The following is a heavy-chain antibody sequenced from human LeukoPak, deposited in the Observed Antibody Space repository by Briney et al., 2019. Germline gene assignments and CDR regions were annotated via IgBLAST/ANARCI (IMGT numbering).Heavy chain of an antibody. V-gene: IGHV3-7*03. CDR3: ARGGSYYPT. CDR2: IKQDGSEK. D-gene: IGHD3-10*01. Sequence: GGSLRLSCAASGFTLSTYWMSWVRQAPGKGLEWVANIKQDGSEKYYVDSVKGRFTISRDNAENSLYLQMNSLRAEDTAVYYCARGGSYYPTWGQGTLVTVSS. CDR1: GFTLSTYW. J-gene: IGHJ4*02.